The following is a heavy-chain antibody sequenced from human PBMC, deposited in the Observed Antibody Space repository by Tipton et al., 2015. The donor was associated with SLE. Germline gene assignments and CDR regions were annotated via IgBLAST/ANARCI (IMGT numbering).Heavy chain of an antibody. CDR1: GFTFSSYD. J-gene: IGHJ6*02. V-gene: IGHV3-13*01. D-gene: IGHD2-8*02. CDR3: ESHTDYYGMDV. Sequence: GSLRVSCAASGFTFSSYDMHWVRPATGKGLEWVSAIGTAGDTYYPGSVKGRFTISRENAKNSLYLQMNSLRAEDTAVYYCESHTDYYGMDVWGQGTTVTVSS. CDR2: IGTAGDT.